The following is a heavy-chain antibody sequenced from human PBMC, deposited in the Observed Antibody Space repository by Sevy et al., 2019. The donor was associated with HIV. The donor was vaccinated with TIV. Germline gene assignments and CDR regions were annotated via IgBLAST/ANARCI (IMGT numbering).Heavy chain of an antibody. J-gene: IGHJ3*02. CDR1: GGSISSYY. D-gene: IGHD3-22*01. CDR2: VYYSWTT. V-gene: IGHV4-59*01. CDR3: ARTNENYQDTTGYEVPFDI. Sequence: SETLSLTCTASGGSISSYYWSWIRQPPGKGLEWIGYVYYSWTTNYNPSLKSRVTLSVDTSKNQFSLKLRSVTAADTAVYFCARTNENYQDTTGYEVPFDIWGQGTMVTVSS.